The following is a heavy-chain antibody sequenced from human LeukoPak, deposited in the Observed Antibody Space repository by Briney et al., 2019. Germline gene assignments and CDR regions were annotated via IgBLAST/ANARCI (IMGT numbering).Heavy chain of an antibody. CDR3: AKDYDFWSGSMGFDY. J-gene: IGHJ4*02. Sequence: GSLRLSCAASGFTFSSYAMSWVRQAPGKGLEWVSAISGSGGSTFYADSVKGRFTISRDNSKNTLYLQMNSLRAEDTAVYYCAKDYDFWSGSMGFDYWGQGTLVTVSS. V-gene: IGHV3-23*01. CDR2: ISGSGGST. CDR1: GFTFSSYA. D-gene: IGHD3-3*01.